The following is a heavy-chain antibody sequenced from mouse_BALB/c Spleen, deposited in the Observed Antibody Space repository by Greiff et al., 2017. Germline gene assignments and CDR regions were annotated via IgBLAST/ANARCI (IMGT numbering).Heavy chain of an antibody. CDR2: ISDGGSYT. Sequence: EVKLVESGGGLVKPGGSLKLSCAASGFTFSDYYMYWVRQTPEKRLEWVATISDGGSYTYYPDSVKGRFTISRDNAKNNLYLQMSSLKSEDTAMYYCARDRTGSFDYWGQGTTLTVSS. V-gene: IGHV5-4*02. D-gene: IGHD4-1*01. CDR1: GFTFSDYY. J-gene: IGHJ2*01. CDR3: ARDRTGSFDY.